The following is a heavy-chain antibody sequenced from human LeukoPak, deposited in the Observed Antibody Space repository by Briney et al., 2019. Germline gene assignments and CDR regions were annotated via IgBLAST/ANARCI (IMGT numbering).Heavy chain of an antibody. CDR2: IYTSGST. CDR3: AREIYCGGDCSPYGY. V-gene: IGHV4-4*07. J-gene: IGHJ4*02. Sequence: SETLSLTCTVSGGSISSYYWSWIRQPAGKGLEWIGRIYTSGSTNYNPSLKSRITVSVDTSKNQFSLKLSSVTAADTAVYYCAREIYCGGDCSPYGYWGQGTLVTVSS. D-gene: IGHD2-21*02. CDR1: GGSISSYY.